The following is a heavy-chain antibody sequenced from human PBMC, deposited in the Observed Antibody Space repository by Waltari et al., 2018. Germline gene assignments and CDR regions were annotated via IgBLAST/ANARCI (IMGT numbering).Heavy chain of an antibody. CDR2: IIPIFGTA. V-gene: IGHV1-69*05. J-gene: IGHJ6*03. Sequence: SWVRQAPGQGLEWMGGIIPIFGTANYAQKFQGRVTITTDESTSTAYMELGSLRSEDTAVYYCAGRIVVVPAHGWNYYMDVWGKGTTVTVSS. CDR3: AGRIVVVPAHGWNYYMDV. D-gene: IGHD2-2*01.